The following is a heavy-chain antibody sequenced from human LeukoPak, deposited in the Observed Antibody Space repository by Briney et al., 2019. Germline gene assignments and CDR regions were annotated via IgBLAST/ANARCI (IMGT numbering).Heavy chain of an antibody. Sequence: ASVKVSCKASGGTFSSYAISWVRQAPGQGLEWMGGIIPIFGTANYAQKFQGRVTITTDESTSTAYMELSSLRSEDTAVYYCARGVRRDDFWSGSWYFDYWGQGTLVTVSS. CDR1: GGTFSSYA. CDR3: ARGVRRDDFWSGSWYFDY. D-gene: IGHD3-3*01. J-gene: IGHJ4*02. V-gene: IGHV1-69*05. CDR2: IIPIFGTA.